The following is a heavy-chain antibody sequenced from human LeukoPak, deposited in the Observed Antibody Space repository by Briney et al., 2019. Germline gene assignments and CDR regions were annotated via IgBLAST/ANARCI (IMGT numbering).Heavy chain of an antibody. Sequence: SQTLSLTCTVSGDSITSDHYWTWIRQPPGKGLEWIAYIYHSGNTYYNPSLRSRVTTSVATSKNQFSLEVKSVTAADTAMYYCARDTSQWAFDYWGQGTLVTVSS. CDR2: IYHSGNT. J-gene: IGHJ4*02. D-gene: IGHD1-26*01. V-gene: IGHV4-30-4*08. CDR1: GDSITSDHY. CDR3: ARDTSQWAFDY.